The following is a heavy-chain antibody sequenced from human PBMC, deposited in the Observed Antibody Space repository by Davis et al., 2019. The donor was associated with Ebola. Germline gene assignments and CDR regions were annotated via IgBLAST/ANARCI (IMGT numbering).Heavy chain of an antibody. CDR1: GYTFTGYY. V-gene: IGHV1-2*02. D-gene: IGHD3-3*01. CDR3: ARGITVFGVVSHFDF. J-gene: IGHJ4*02. Sequence: AASVKVSCKASGYTFTGYYMHWVRQAPGQGLEWMGWINPNSGGTNYAQKIQGRVTITADKSTSTAYMELSSLRSDDTAVYYCARGITVFGVVSHFDFWGQGTLVTVSS. CDR2: INPNSGGT.